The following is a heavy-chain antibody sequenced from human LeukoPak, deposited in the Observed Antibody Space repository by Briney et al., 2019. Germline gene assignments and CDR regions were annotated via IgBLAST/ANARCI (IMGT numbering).Heavy chain of an antibody. V-gene: IGHV3-23*01. CDR1: GFTFSSYA. Sequence: GGSLRLSCAASGFTFSSYALNWVRQAPGKGLEWVSAISGSGDMAYYADSVKGRFTISRDNSKRTVSLQMNSLRAEDTAVYYCARGPPGYCSVTSCSFDSWGQGTPVTVSS. J-gene: IGHJ4*02. CDR3: ARGPPGYCSVTSCSFDS. CDR2: ISGSGDMA. D-gene: IGHD2-2*01.